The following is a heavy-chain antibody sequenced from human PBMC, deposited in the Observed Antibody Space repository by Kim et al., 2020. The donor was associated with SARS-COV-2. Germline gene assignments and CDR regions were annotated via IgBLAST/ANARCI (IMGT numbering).Heavy chain of an antibody. CDR2: INPSGGST. Sequence: ASVKVSCKASGYTFTSYYMHWVRQAPGQGLEWMGIINPSGGSTSYAQKFQGRVTMTRDTSTSTVYMELSSLRSEDTAVYYCARGLYDILTGYPLSRDYWGQGTLVTVSS. V-gene: IGHV1-46*01. CDR3: ARGLYDILTGYPLSRDY. D-gene: IGHD3-9*01. CDR1: GYTFTSYY. J-gene: IGHJ4*02.